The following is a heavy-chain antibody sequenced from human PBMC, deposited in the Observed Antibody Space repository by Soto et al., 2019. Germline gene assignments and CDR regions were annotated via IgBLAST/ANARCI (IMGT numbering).Heavy chain of an antibody. CDR1: GFTFSSYA. J-gene: IGHJ4*02. D-gene: IGHD3-3*01. Sequence: QVQLVESGGGVVQPGRSLRLSCAASGFTFSSYAMHWVRQAPGKGLEWVAVISYDGSNKYYADSVKGRFTISRDNSKNTLNLQMNSLRAEDTAVYSCARDGVIGWGYWGQGTLVTVSS. CDR2: ISYDGSNK. CDR3: ARDGVIGWGY. V-gene: IGHV3-30-3*01.